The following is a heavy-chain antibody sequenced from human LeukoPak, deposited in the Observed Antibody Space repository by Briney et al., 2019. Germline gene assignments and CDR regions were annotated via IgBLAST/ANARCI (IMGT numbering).Heavy chain of an antibody. CDR3: ARLDIVSILFDS. Sequence: ASVKVSCKASGYTFTSYGVTWVRQAPGQGLEWMGWISAYNGNTNYAQNVQGRVTMSRDTSTSTACMELRSLRSDDTAVYYCARLDIVSILFDSWGQGTLVTVSS. CDR1: GYTFTSYG. V-gene: IGHV1-18*01. CDR2: ISAYNGNT. D-gene: IGHD5/OR15-5a*01. J-gene: IGHJ4*02.